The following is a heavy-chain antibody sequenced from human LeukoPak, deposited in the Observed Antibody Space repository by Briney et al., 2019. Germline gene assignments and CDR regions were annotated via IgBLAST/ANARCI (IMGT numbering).Heavy chain of an antibody. CDR2: IYYSGST. CDR3: ARDLGIARLAFDI. V-gene: IGHV4-59*01. J-gene: IGHJ3*02. Sequence: SETLSLTSTVSGGSISSYYWSWLRQPPGKGLEWFGYIYYSGSTNYNPSLKSRVTISVATSKSQFSLKLSSVTAADTAVYYCARDLGIARLAFDIWGQGTMVTVSS. D-gene: IGHD1-26*01. CDR1: GGSISSYY.